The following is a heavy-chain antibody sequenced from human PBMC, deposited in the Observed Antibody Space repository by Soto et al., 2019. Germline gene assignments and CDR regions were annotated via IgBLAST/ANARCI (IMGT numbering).Heavy chain of an antibody. V-gene: IGHV1-46*01. J-gene: IGHJ5*02. Sequence: ASVKVSCKASGYTFTSYYMHWVRQAPGQGLEWMGIINPSGGSTSYAQKFQGRVTMTRDTSTITVYMELSSLRSEDTAVYYCARVGLRFLEWLPKYNWFDPWGQGTLVTVSS. CDR2: INPSGGST. D-gene: IGHD3-3*01. CDR1: GYTFTSYY. CDR3: ARVGLRFLEWLPKYNWFDP.